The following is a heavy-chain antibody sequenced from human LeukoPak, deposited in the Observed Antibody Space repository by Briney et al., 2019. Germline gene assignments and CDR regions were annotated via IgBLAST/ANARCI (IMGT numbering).Heavy chain of an antibody. Sequence: PGGSLRLSCTASGFIFGDYVMSWVRQAPGKGLEWVSFIRSKAYGGTTEFAASVKGRFIISRDDSKSIAYLQMNSLKTEDTAVYYCTRVGPSPVESRFLEWPSDRFDYWGQGTLVTVSS. J-gene: IGHJ4*02. CDR2: IRSKAYGGTT. V-gene: IGHV3-49*04. D-gene: IGHD3-3*01. CDR1: GFIFGDYV. CDR3: TRVGPSPVESRFLEWPSDRFDY.